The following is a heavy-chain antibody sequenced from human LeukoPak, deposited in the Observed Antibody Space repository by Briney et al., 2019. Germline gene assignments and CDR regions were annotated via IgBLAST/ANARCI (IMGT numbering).Heavy chain of an antibody. V-gene: IGHV3-48*03. J-gene: IGHJ4*01. D-gene: IGHD1-26*01. Sequence: GGSLRLSCAVSGSTFSRYEMNWVRQAPGKGLEWLSYISSSGSTKYYADSVKGRITISRDNAKNSLYLQMNSLRAEDTAVYYCARVLAGATYFDYWGQGTLVTVSS. CDR3: ARVLAGATYFDY. CDR2: ISSSGSTK. CDR1: GSTFSRYE.